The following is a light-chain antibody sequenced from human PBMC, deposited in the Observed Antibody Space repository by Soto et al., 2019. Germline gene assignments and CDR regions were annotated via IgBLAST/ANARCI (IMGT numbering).Light chain of an antibody. CDR3: QQYGNSPIT. V-gene: IGKV3-20*01. CDR2: DAS. Sequence: EILLTPVSATLSLSPGERAPLSCRASQSVSSYLAWYQQKPGQAPRLLIYDASSRATGVPDRFSGSGSGTDFTLTITRLEPEDFALYYCQQYGNSPITFGQGTRLEIK. CDR1: QSVSSY. J-gene: IGKJ5*01.